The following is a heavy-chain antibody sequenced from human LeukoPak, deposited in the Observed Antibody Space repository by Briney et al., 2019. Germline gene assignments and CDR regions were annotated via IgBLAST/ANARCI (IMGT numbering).Heavy chain of an antibody. J-gene: IGHJ4*02. D-gene: IGHD3-10*01. CDR1: GFTFSSYG. CDR2: ISGSGGST. V-gene: IGHV3-23*01. CDR3: AKDLRVFIIGEFDY. Sequence: GSLRLSRAASGFTFSSYGMSWVRQAPGKGLEWVSAISGSGGSTYYADSVKGRFTISRDNSKNTLYLQMNSLRAEDTAVYYCAKDLRVFIIGEFDYWGQGTLVTVSS.